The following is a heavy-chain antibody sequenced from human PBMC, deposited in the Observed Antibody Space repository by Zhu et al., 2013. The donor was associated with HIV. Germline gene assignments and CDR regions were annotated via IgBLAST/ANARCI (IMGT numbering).Heavy chain of an antibody. CDR2: ISPNSDRT. Sequence: QVQLMQSGTEVKEPGASVTLSCKASGYTFNKHAVNWVRQAPGQGLEWLGWISPNSDRTEYAVKLQGRVTMTTDTSTTTAYMELRSLRPDDTAVYYCATTAPPEYHSSFHFDYWGQGPCSSSP. J-gene: IGHJ4*02. CDR1: GYTFNKHA. D-gene: IGHD2-2*01. CDR3: ATTAPPEYHSSFHFDY. V-gene: IGHV1-18*01.